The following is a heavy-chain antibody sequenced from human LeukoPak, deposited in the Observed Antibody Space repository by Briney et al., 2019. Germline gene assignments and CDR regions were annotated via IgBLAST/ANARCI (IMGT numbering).Heavy chain of an antibody. J-gene: IGHJ5*02. Sequence: SETLSLTCTVSGGSISSGDYYWSWIRQPPGKGLEWIGYIYYSGSTYYNPSLKSRVTISVDTSKNQFSLELSSVTAADTAVYYCARGIGYSGYDSRFDPWGQGTLVTVSS. CDR2: IYYSGST. D-gene: IGHD5-12*01. CDR1: GGSISSGDYY. V-gene: IGHV4-30-4*01. CDR3: ARGIGYSGYDSRFDP.